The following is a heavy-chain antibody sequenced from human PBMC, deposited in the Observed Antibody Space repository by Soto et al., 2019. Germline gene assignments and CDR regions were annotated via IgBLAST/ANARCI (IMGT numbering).Heavy chain of an antibody. Sequence: SVKVSCKASGCTFSSYAISWVRQAPGQGLEWMGGIIPIFGTANYAQKFQGRVTITADESTSTAYMELSSLRSEDTAVYYCARERSGGGAARREYYYYGMDVWGQGTTVTVSS. CDR1: GCTFSSYA. J-gene: IGHJ6*02. CDR3: ARERSGGGAARREYYYYGMDV. CDR2: IIPIFGTA. D-gene: IGHD6-6*01. V-gene: IGHV1-69*13.